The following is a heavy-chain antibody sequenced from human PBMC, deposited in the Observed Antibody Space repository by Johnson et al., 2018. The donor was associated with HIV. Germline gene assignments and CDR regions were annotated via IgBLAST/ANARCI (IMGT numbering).Heavy chain of an antibody. CDR2: ISSGGSSI. CDR3: ARSEVSSGYYYTPFVDAFDI. Sequence: QVLLVESGGDLVKPGGSLRLSCVASGFVFSDSHMSWIRQAPGKGLEWISYISSGGSSIYYADSVRGRFTISRDNAKNSLYLQMNSLRAEDTAVYYCARSEVSSGYYYTPFVDAFDIWGQGTMVTVSS. D-gene: IGHD3-22*01. CDR1: GFVFSDSH. V-gene: IGHV3-11*04. J-gene: IGHJ3*02.